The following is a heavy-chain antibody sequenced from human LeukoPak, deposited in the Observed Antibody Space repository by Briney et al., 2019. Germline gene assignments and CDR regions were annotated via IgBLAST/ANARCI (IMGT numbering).Heavy chain of an antibody. CDR1: GESFSGYY. J-gene: IGHJ4*02. D-gene: IGHD3-10*01. Sequence: SETLSLTCAVYGESFSGYYWSWIRQPPGKGLEWIGEINHSGSTYYNPSLKSRVTISVDTSKNQFSLKLSSVTAADTAVYYCARDFGGDRDYWGQGTLVTVSS. CDR2: INHSGST. V-gene: IGHV4-34*01. CDR3: ARDFGGDRDY.